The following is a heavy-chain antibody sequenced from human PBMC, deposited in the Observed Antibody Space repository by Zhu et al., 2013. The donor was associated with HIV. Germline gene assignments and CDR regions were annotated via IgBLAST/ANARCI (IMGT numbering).Heavy chain of an antibody. CDR3: ARATDFWSGYYPPTTNWYFDL. Sequence: QVQLQESGPGLVKPSQTLSLTRTVSGGSISSGDYYWSWIRQPPGKGLEWIGYIYYSGSTYYNPSLKSRVTISVDTSKNQFSLKLSSVTAADTAVYYCARATDFWSGYYPPTTNWYFDLWAVAPWSLSPQ. D-gene: IGHD3-3*01. J-gene: IGHJ2*01. V-gene: IGHV4-30-4*01. CDR1: GGSISSGDYY. CDR2: IYYSGST.